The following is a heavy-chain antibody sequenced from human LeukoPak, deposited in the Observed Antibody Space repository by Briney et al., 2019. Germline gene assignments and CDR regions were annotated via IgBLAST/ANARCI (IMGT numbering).Heavy chain of an antibody. J-gene: IGHJ4*02. CDR3: ARAQWLVSDFDY. D-gene: IGHD6-19*01. V-gene: IGHV3-48*03. Sequence: GGSLRLSCAASGFTFSNYEMNWVRQAPGKGLEWVSYIVGSGDNKQYADSVKGRFTISRDNAKNSLYLQMNSLRAEDTGVYYCARAQWLVSDFDYWGQGTLVTVAS. CDR1: GFTFSNYE. CDR2: IVGSGDNK.